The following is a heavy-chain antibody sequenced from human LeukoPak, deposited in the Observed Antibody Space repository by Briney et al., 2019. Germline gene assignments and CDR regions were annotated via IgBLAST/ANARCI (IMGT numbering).Heavy chain of an antibody. CDR2: IYYSGST. J-gene: IGHJ5*02. D-gene: IGHD4-17*01. CDR3: ARQMATVTIWFDP. Sequence: PSETLSLTCTVSGGSISSYYWSWIRQPPGKGLEWIGYIYYSGSTNYNPSLKSRVTISVDTSKNQFSLKLSSVTAADTAVYYCARQMATVTIWFDPWGQGILVTVSS. CDR1: GGSISSYY. V-gene: IGHV4-59*08.